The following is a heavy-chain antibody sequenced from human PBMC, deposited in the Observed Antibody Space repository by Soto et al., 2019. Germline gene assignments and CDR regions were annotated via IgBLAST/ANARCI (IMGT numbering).Heavy chain of an antibody. CDR3: ARIRRESNWFDP. CDR1: GGTFSSYA. Sequence: SVKVSCKASGGTFSSYAISWVRQAPGQGLEWMGGIIPIFGTANYAQKFQGRVTITADESTSTAYMELSSLRSEDTAVYYCARIRRESNWFDPWGQGTLVTVSS. V-gene: IGHV1-69*13. CDR2: IIPIFGTA. J-gene: IGHJ5*02.